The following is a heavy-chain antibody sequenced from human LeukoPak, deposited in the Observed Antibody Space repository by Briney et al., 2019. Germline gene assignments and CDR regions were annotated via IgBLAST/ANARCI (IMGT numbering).Heavy chain of an antibody. Sequence: AGGSLRLSCAASGFTFSSYEMNRVRQAPGKGLEWVSYISSSGSTIYYADSVKGRFTISRDNAKNSLYLQMNSLRAEDTAVYYCARVLGSSWFDYWGQGTLVTVSS. CDR2: ISSSGSTI. J-gene: IGHJ4*02. V-gene: IGHV3-48*03. CDR1: GFTFSSYE. D-gene: IGHD6-13*01. CDR3: ARVLGSSWFDY.